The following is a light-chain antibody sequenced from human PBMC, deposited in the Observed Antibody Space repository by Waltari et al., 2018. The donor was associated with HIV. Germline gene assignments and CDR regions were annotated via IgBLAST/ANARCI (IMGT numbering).Light chain of an antibody. CDR1: QSIATS. Sequence: DIQMNQSPSTLSASIGDRVTITCRASQSIATSLAWYQQKPGKSPKLLIYRASNLETGVPPRFSGSGSGTEFSLTINALQADDFATYYCQQSDGGSRTFGQGTTV. CDR3: QQSDGGSRT. V-gene: IGKV1-5*03. J-gene: IGKJ1*01. CDR2: RAS.